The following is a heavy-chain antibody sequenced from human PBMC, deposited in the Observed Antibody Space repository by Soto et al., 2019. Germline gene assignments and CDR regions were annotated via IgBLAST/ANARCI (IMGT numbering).Heavy chain of an antibody. J-gene: IGHJ5*02. D-gene: IGHD1-26*01. CDR2: IYWNDDT. Sequence: QITLKESGPTLVKPTQTLTLTCSFSGFSLNTHGVGVGWIRQPPGKALECLSLIYWNDDTRYSPSLKSRLTITKDTSKNQVVLTMTNMDPVDTATYYCARRRLGSFHFDPWGQETVVTVSS. V-gene: IGHV2-5*01. CDR1: GFSLNTHGVG. CDR3: ARRRLGSFHFDP.